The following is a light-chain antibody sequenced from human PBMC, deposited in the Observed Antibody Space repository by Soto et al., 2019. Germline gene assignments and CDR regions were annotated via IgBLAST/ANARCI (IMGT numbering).Light chain of an antibody. J-gene: IGKJ4*01. CDR3: QQFNGFPLS. V-gene: IGKV1-13*02. CDR1: QDIGSA. CDR2: DAS. Sequence: IQLTQSPSSLSASVGDRVTITCRAGQDIGSALAWYQQRPGKAPKLLLYDASNLEAGVPSRFSGSGSGTDFTLTITSLRPEDFATYYCQQFNGFPLSVGGRTKVQIK.